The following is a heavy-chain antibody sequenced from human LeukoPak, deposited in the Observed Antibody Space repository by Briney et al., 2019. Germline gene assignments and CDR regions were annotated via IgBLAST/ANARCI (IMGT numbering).Heavy chain of an antibody. Sequence: ASVTVSCTASGYTFTGYYMHWVRQAPGQGLEWMGWINPNSGGTNYAQKFQGRVTMTRDTSISTAYMELSRLRSDDTAVYYCARSRDGYKNGAFDIWGQGTMVTVSS. J-gene: IGHJ3*02. CDR2: INPNSGGT. D-gene: IGHD5-24*01. V-gene: IGHV1-2*02. CDR1: GYTFTGYY. CDR3: ARSRDGYKNGAFDI.